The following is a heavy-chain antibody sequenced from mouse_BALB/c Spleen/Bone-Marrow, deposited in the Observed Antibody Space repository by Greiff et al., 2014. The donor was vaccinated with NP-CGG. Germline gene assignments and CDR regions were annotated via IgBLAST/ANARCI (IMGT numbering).Heavy chain of an antibody. V-gene: IGHV1S56*01. J-gene: IGHJ3*01. CDR2: IYPGDGST. CDR3: ARSGDSSGYGFAY. D-gene: IGHD3-2*01. CDR1: GYTFTSYD. Sequence: VQVVESGPELVKPGALVKISCKASGYTFTSYDINWVKQRPGQRLEWIGWIYPGDGSTKYNEKFKGKATLTADKSSSTVYMQLSSLTSENSAVYFCARSGDSSGYGFAYWGQGTLVTVSA.